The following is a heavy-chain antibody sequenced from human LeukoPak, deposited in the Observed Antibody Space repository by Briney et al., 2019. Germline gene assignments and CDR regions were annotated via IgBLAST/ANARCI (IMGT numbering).Heavy chain of an antibody. CDR2: INPSGGST. V-gene: IGHV1-46*03. Sequence: ASVKVSCKASGYTFTSYYMHWVRQAPGQGLEWMGIINPSGGSTSYAQKFQGRVTMTRDTSTSTVYMELSSLRSEDTAVYYCARGEDFVVVPAAMAFDYWGQGTLVTVSS. D-gene: IGHD2-2*01. CDR1: GYTFTSYY. CDR3: ARGEDFVVVPAAMAFDY. J-gene: IGHJ4*02.